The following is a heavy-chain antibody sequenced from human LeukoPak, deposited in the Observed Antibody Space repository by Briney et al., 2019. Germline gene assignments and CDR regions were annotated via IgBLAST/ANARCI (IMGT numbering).Heavy chain of an antibody. Sequence: SETLSLTCTVSGGSISSGSYYWSWIRQPAGKGLEWIGRIYTSGSTNYNPSLKSRVTISVDTSKNQFSLKLSSVTAADTAVYYCARDRHKYNYDGSGYPPYWGQGTLVTVSS. V-gene: IGHV4-61*02. CDR2: IYTSGST. CDR1: GGSISSGSYY. D-gene: IGHD3-22*01. J-gene: IGHJ4*02. CDR3: ARDRHKYNYDGSGYPPY.